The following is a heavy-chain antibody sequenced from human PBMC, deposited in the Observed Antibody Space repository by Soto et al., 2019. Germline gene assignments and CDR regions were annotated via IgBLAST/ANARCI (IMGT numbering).Heavy chain of an antibody. D-gene: IGHD2-2*01. V-gene: IGHV3-33*08. J-gene: IGHJ4*02. CDR1: GFTFSSYA. CDR3: ARTASAAPYYFDY. CDR2: IWYDGSNK. Sequence: GGSLRLSCAASGFTFSSYAMHWVRQAPGKGLEWVAVIWYDGSNKYYADSVKGRFTISRDNSKNTLYLQMNSLRAEDTAVYYCARTASAAPYYFDYWGQGTLVTVSS.